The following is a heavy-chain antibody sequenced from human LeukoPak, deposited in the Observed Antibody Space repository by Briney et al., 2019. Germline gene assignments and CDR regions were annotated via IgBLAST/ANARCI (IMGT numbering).Heavy chain of an antibody. D-gene: IGHD5-18*01. J-gene: IGHJ5*02. CDR3: APRGDIEHSYGYGKWFDP. Sequence: SETLSLTCAVYGGSFSGYYWSWIRQPPGKGLEWIGEINHSGSTNYNASLKSRVTISVDTSRNQFSLRLSSVTAADTAVYYCAPRGDIEHSYGYGKWFDPWGQGTRVTVSS. CDR1: GGSFSGYY. CDR2: INHSGST. V-gene: IGHV4-34*01.